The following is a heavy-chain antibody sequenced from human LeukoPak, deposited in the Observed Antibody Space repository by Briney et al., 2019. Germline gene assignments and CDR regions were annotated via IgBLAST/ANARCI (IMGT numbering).Heavy chain of an antibody. V-gene: IGHV3-21*01. CDR1: GFTFSIYS. Sequence: GRSLRLSCAASGFTFSIYSMNWVRQAPGKGLEWVSSISSGSSYISYADSVKGRFTISRDNAKNSLYVQMNSLRAEDTAVYYCARDPYASGNGDEFDYWGQGTLVTVSS. CDR3: ARDPYASGNGDEFDY. J-gene: IGHJ4*02. D-gene: IGHD3-10*01. CDR2: ISSGSSYI.